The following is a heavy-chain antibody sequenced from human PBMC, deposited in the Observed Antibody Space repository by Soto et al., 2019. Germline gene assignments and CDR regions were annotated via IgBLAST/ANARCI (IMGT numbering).Heavy chain of an antibody. D-gene: IGHD4-17*01. Sequence: QVTLKESGPVLVKPTETLTLTCTVSGFSLSNARMGVSWIRQPPGKALEWLAHIFSNDEKSYSTSLKSRLTISKDTSKSQVVLTMTNMDPVDTATYYCARLHGYGDYPFDYWGQGTLVTVSS. V-gene: IGHV2-26*01. J-gene: IGHJ4*02. CDR3: ARLHGYGDYPFDY. CDR2: IFSNDEK. CDR1: GFSLSNARMG.